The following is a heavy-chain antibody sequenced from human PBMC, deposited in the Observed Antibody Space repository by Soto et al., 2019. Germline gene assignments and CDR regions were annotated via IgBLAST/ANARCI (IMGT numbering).Heavy chain of an antibody. CDR3: TTLRGGSCGSARY. CDR2: VIASGDTT. V-gene: IGHV3-23*01. D-gene: IGHD3-10*01. CDR1: GFTFSSSA. J-gene: IGHJ4*02. Sequence: EVQLLESGGDLVQPGGSLRLSCAASGFTFSSSAMNWVRQAPGKGLEWVSSVIASGDTTYYADSVRGRFTISRDNSKSTVFLQMNRLRAEDTAKYYCTTLRGGSCGSARYWGQGTLVTVAS.